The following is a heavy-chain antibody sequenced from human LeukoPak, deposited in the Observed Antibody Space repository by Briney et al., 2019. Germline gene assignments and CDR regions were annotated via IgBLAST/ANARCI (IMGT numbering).Heavy chain of an antibody. Sequence: SETLSLTCAVSGGSISSSNWWSWVRQPPGKGLEWIGEIYHSGSTNYNPSLKSRVTISVDKSKNQFSLKLSSVTAADTAVYYCARRPSRYYYGMDVWGQGTTVTVSS. J-gene: IGHJ6*02. CDR1: GGSISSSNW. CDR2: IYHSGST. CDR3: ARRPSRYYYGMDV. V-gene: IGHV4-4*02.